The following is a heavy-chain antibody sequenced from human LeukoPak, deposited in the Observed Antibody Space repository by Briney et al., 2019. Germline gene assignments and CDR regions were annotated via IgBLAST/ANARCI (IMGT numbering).Heavy chain of an antibody. D-gene: IGHD2-15*01. J-gene: IGHJ6*03. CDR2: IYYSGTT. CDR1: GGSVSSGEYS. V-gene: IGHV4-30-4*08. Sequence: SETLSLTCTVSGGSVSSGEYSWTWIRQPPGKGLEWIGYIYYSGTTSYNPSLESRITLSVDTSKNHFSLKLSSVTAADTAVYYCARDSPRYCSGGSCYYYYMDVWGKETTVTVSS. CDR3: ARDSPRYCSGGSCYYYYMDV.